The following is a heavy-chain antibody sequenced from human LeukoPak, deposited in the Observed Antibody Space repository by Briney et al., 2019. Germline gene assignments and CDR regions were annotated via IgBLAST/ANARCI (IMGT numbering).Heavy chain of an antibody. D-gene: IGHD5-18*01. CDR1: GFTFSNYA. V-gene: IGHV3-33*01. J-gene: IGHJ4*02. Sequence: PGGSLRLSCAASGFTFSNYAMHWVRQAPGKGLEWVALTWSDGSNKYYGDSVKDRFTISRDNSKNMLYLHMNSLRVEDTAVYYCARDRGYDFGHPCDYWGQGTLVTVSS. CDR3: ARDRGYDFGHPCDY. CDR2: TWSDGSNK.